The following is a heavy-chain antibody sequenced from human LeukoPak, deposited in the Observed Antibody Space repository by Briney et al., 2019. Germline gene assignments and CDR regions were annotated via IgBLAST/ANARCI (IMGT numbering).Heavy chain of an antibody. CDR1: GGSISSSNW. V-gene: IGHV4-4*02. CDR3: AGSRYCSGGTCYATFDY. J-gene: IGHJ4*02. Sequence: SETLSLTCAVSGGSISSSNWWSWVRQPPGKGLEWIGEIYHSGSTNYNPSLKSRVTISVDKSKNQFSLKLSSVTAADTAVYYCAGSRYCSGGTCYATFDYWGQGTLVTVSS. D-gene: IGHD2-15*01. CDR2: IYHSGST.